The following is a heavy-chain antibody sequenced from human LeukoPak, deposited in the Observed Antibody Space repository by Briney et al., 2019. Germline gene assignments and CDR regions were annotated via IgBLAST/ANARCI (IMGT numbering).Heavy chain of an antibody. V-gene: IGHV4-61*02. CDR1: GASISTGSSY. CDR3: ARNGYGSGSSW. D-gene: IGHD3-10*01. Sequence: SQTLSLTCTVSGASISTGSSYWSWIRQPAGEGLEWIGRIHNSGSTNYNPSLNSRVTISVDTSKNQVSLKLTSVTAADTAVYYCARNGYGSGSSWWGQGTLVTVSS. CDR2: IHNSGST. J-gene: IGHJ4*02.